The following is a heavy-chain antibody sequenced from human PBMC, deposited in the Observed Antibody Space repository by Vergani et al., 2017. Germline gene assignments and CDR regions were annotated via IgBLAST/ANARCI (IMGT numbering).Heavy chain of an antibody. D-gene: IGHD4/OR15-4a*01. CDR1: GYTFTDYW. J-gene: IGHJ4*02. V-gene: IGHV5-51*01. CDR3: VRRRLVRQEVDY. CDR2: VYARDSIT. Sequence: EVQLVQSGAEVKKPGESLKISCEGSGYTFTDYWVGWVRQKPGKGLEWMGVVYARDSITRYSLSFEGQVTISADKSINTAYLEWDSLRASDSAMYYCVRRRLVRQEVDYWVQGTLVTV.